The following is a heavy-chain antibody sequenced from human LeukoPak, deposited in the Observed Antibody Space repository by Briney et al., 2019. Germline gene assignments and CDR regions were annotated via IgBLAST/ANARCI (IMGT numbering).Heavy chain of an antibody. J-gene: IGHJ4*02. Sequence: GGSLRLSCAASGFTFSSYTMNWVRQAPGKGLEWVSAISGSGGSTYSADSVKGRFTISRDNSKNTLYLQMNSLRAEDTAVYYCARVQFRDTYGLEGYSDYWGQGTLVTVSS. CDR3: ARVQFRDTYGLEGYSDY. CDR2: ISGSGGST. CDR1: GFTFSSYT. V-gene: IGHV3-23*01. D-gene: IGHD3-3*01.